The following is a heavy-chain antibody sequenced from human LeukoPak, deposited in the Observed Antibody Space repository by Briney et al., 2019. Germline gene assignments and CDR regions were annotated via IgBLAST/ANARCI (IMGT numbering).Heavy chain of an antibody. J-gene: IGHJ4*02. CDR3: ARDKIGQEPHFDY. V-gene: IGHV3-30-3*01. CDR2: ISYDGSNK. CDR1: GFTFSSYA. D-gene: IGHD1-26*01. Sequence: GGSLRLSCAASGFTFSSYAMHWVRQAPGKGLEWVAVISYDGSNKYYADSVKGRFTISRDNSKNTLYLQMNSLRAEDTAVYYCARDKIGQEPHFDYWGQGALVTVSS.